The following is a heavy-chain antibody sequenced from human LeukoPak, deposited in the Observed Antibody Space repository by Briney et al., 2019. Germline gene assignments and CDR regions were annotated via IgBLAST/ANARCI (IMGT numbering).Heavy chain of an antibody. CDR2: INHSGST. CDR3: ARGYGSGSYYNGFDY. J-gene: IGHJ4*02. CDR1: GGSFSGYY. V-gene: IGHV4-34*01. Sequence: PSETLSLTCAVYGGSFSGYYWSWIRQPPGKGLEWIGEINHSGSTNYNPSLKSRVTISVDTSKNQFSLKLSSVTAADTAVYYCARGYGSGSYYNGFDYWDQGTLVTVSS. D-gene: IGHD3-10*01.